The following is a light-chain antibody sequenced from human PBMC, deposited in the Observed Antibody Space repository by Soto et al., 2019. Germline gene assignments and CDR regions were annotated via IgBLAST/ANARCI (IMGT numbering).Light chain of an antibody. V-gene: IGKV1-5*01. J-gene: IGKJ1*01. CDR3: QQDNTYST. Sequence: DIQMTQFPSALSASVGDRVTITCRASQNVNNWLAWYQHKPGRAPQLLIYDASVLETGVAPRLSGSGSGTEFTLAISGLQCDDFATYSWQQDNTYSTFXPGTKVDIK. CDR2: DAS. CDR1: QNVNNW.